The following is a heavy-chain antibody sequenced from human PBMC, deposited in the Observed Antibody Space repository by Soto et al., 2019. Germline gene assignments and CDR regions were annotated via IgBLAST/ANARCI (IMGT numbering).Heavy chain of an antibody. CDR2: IKQDGSEK. Sequence: GGSLRLSCAASGFTFSSYWMSWVRQAPGKGLEWVANIKQDGSEKYYVDSVKGRFTISRDNAKNSLYLQMNSLRAEDTAVYYCASSLSGGMFDYWGQGTLVTVSS. D-gene: IGHD2-15*01. J-gene: IGHJ4*02. V-gene: IGHV3-7*01. CDR3: ASSLSGGMFDY. CDR1: GFTFSSYW.